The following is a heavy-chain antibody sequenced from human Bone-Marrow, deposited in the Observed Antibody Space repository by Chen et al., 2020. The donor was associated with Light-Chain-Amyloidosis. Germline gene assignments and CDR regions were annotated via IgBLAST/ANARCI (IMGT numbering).Heavy chain of an antibody. D-gene: IGHD5-12*01. CDR3: ARRRDGYNFDY. Sequence: EVQLEQSGPEEKKPGESLKSSCKGSGYTLPNYWLCWVRQMPGKGLEWMGVIYPDDSVARYSPSFEGQVTISADNSITTAYLQWRSLKASDTAMYYCARRRDGYNFDYWGQGTLVTVSS. J-gene: IGHJ4*02. CDR2: IYPDDSVA. V-gene: IGHV5-51*01. CDR1: GYTLPNYW.